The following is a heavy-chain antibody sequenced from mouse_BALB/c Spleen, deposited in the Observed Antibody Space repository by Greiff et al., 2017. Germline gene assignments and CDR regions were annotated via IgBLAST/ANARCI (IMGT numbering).Heavy chain of an antibody. V-gene: IGHV1S137*01. CDR2: ISTYYGDA. J-gene: IGHJ4*01. Sequence: VQLQQSGAELVRPGVSVKISCKGSGYTFTDYAMHWVKQSHAKSLEWIGVISTYYGDASYNQKFKGKATMTVDKSSSTAYMELARLTSEDSAIYYCAREDAQVAMDYWGQGTSVTVSS. CDR1: GYTFTDYA. CDR3: AREDAQVAMDY.